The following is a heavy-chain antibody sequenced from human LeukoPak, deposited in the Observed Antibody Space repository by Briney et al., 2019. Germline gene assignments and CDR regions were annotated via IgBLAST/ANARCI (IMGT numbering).Heavy chain of an antibody. V-gene: IGHV3-23*01. Sequence: GGSLRLSCAASGFTFSSYAMSWVRQAPGKGLEWVSAISGSGGSTYYADSVKGRFTISRDNSKNTLYLQMNSLRAEDTAVYYCAKVRFEPGIAAAEHAFDIWGQGTMVTVSS. CDR3: AKVRFEPGIAAAEHAFDI. CDR2: ISGSGGST. J-gene: IGHJ3*02. CDR1: GFTFSSYA. D-gene: IGHD6-13*01.